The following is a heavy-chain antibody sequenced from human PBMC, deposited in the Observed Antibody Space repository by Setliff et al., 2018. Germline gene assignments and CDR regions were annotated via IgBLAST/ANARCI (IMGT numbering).Heavy chain of an antibody. Sequence: LRLSCAASGFTFDDYAMHWVRQAPGKGLEWVSLISWDGGSTYYAGSVKGRFTISRDNSKNSLYLQMNSLRAEDTALYYCAKDFNPGIAVAWGTAFDIWGQGTMVTVSS. CDR1: GFTFDDYA. V-gene: IGHV3-43D*03. CDR3: AKDFNPGIAVAWGTAFDI. D-gene: IGHD6-19*01. CDR2: ISWDGGST. J-gene: IGHJ3*02.